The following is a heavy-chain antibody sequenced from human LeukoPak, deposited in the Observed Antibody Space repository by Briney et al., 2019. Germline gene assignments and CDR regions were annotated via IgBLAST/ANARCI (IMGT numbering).Heavy chain of an antibody. CDR1: GGTLSSYT. J-gene: IGHJ6*03. CDR3: ARAVYDILTGGSYYMDV. CDR2: IIPILGIA. D-gene: IGHD3-9*01. V-gene: IGHV1-69*02. Sequence: GASVKVSCKASGGTLSSYTISWVRQAPGQGLEWMGRIIPILGIANYAQKFQVRVTITADKSTSTAYMELSSLRSEDTGVYYCARAVYDILTGGSYYMDVWGKGTTVTVSS.